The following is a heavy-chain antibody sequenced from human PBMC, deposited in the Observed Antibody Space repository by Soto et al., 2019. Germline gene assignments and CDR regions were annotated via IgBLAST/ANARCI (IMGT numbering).Heavy chain of an antibody. CDR3: ARLQNEYYYDSSGYYYDYYYYGMDV. CDR2: INHSGST. J-gene: IGHJ6*02. D-gene: IGHD3-22*01. V-gene: IGHV4-34*01. Sequence: QVQLQQWGAGLLKPSETLSLTCAVYGGSFSGYYWSWIRQPPGKGLEWIGEINHSGSTNYNPSLKSRVNISVDTSKNQFSLKLSSVTAADTAVYYCARLQNEYYYDSSGYYYDYYYYGMDVWGQGTTVTVSS. CDR1: GGSFSGYY.